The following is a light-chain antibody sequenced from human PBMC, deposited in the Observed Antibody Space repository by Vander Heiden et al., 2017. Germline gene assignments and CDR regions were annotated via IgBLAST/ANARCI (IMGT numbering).Light chain of an antibody. V-gene: IGKV3-20*01. CDR1: QSVSSSY. Sequence: EIVLTQSPGSLSLSPGERATLSCRASQSVSSSYLAWYQQKPGQAPRLLIYGASSRATGIPDRFSGSGSGTDFTLTISRLEPEDFAVYYCQQYGSSPPVTFGQGRRLEIQ. CDR2: GAS. CDR3: QQYGSSPPVT. J-gene: IGKJ5*01.